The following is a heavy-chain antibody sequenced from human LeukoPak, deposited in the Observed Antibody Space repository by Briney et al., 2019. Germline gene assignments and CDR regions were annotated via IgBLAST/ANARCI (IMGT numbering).Heavy chain of an antibody. Sequence: GGSLRLSCTASGFSISSYWMNWVRQAPGKGLEWVANIKKDGSETKYVDSLRGRFTISRDNAKNSVYLQMNSLRAEDTAVYYCTGGAGWLTDYWGQGTLVTVSS. J-gene: IGHJ4*02. V-gene: IGHV3-7*05. CDR3: TGGAGWLTDY. CDR1: GFSISSYW. D-gene: IGHD6-19*01. CDR2: IKKDGSET.